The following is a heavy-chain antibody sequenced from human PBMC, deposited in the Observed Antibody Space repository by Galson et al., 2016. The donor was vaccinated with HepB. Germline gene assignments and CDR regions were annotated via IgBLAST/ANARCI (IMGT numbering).Heavy chain of an antibody. CDR1: GFIFSHYG. J-gene: IGHJ4*02. V-gene: IGHV3-33*08. D-gene: IGHD2-15*01. Sequence: SLRLSCAASGFIFSHYGMHWVRQAPGKGLESVAVIGHGGRNEYYADSVKGRFTISRDNSKNTLYVQMNNLRVEDTAVYFCSGGSQADIEVVGYLEQDYRGQGTLGTGSS. CDR3: SGGSQADIEVVGYLEQDY. CDR2: IGHGGRNE.